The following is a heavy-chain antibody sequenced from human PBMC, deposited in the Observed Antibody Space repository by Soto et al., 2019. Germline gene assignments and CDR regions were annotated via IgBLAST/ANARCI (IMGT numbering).Heavy chain of an antibody. Sequence: GGSLRLPCAASGFTFSSYAMHWVRQAPGKGLEWVAVISYDGSNKYYADSVKGRFTISRDNSKNTLYLQMNSLRAEDTAVYYCARDRSQNWFDPWGQGTLVTVSS. CDR2: ISYDGSNK. D-gene: IGHD2-15*01. CDR1: GFTFSSYA. J-gene: IGHJ5*02. V-gene: IGHV3-30-3*01. CDR3: ARDRSQNWFDP.